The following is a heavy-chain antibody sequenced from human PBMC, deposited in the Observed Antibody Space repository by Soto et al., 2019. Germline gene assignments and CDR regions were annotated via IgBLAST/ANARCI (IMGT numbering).Heavy chain of an antibody. CDR1: GGSISSSSYY. CDR3: ARQAAADPVRNWFDP. Sequence: LSLTCTASGGSISSSSYYWGWIRQPPGKGLEWIGSIYYSGSTYYNPSLKSRVTISVDTSKNQFSLKLSSVTAADTAVYYCARQAAADPVRNWFDPWGQGTLVTVS. D-gene: IGHD6-13*01. CDR2: IYYSGST. V-gene: IGHV4-39*01. J-gene: IGHJ5*02.